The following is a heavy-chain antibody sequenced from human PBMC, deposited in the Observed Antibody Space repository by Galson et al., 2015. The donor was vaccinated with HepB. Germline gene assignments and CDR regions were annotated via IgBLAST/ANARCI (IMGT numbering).Heavy chain of an antibody. CDR2: INPNSGGT. J-gene: IGHJ6*02. D-gene: IGHD2-8*02. CDR1: GYTFTGYY. V-gene: IGHV1-2*02. Sequence: SVKVSCKASGYTFTGYYMHWVRQAPGQGLEWMGWINPNSGGTNYAQKFQGRVTMTRDTSISTAYMELSRLRSDDTAVYYCARVVYAKDYYYYGMDVWGQGTTVTVSS. CDR3: ARVVYAKDYYYYGMDV.